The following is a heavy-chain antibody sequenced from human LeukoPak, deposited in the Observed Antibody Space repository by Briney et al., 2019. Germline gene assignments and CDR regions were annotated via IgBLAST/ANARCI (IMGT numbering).Heavy chain of an antibody. J-gene: IGHJ4*02. Sequence: SETLSLTCAVYGGSFSGYYWSWIRQPPGKGLEWIGEINHSGSTNYNPSLKSRVTISVDTSKNQFSLKLSSVTAADTAVYCCARDNDYDYVWGSYRTWLDYWGQGTLVTVSS. CDR2: INHSGST. D-gene: IGHD3-16*02. CDR3: ARDNDYDYVWGSYRTWLDY. V-gene: IGHV4-34*01. CDR1: GGSFSGYY.